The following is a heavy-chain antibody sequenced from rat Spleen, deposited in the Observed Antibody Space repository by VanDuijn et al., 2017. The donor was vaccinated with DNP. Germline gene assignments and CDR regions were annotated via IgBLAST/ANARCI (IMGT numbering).Heavy chain of an antibody. D-gene: IGHD1-7*01. CDR1: GFTFSNYY. J-gene: IGHJ2*01. V-gene: IGHV5-27*01. Sequence: EVQLVESGGGLVQPGRSLKLSCAASGFTFSNYYMSWVRQAPTMGLEWVASINPDGSKTYYRDSVKGRFTISRDNAKSTLYLQMDSLRSEDTATYYCTSGLYWGQGVMVTVSS. CDR3: TSGLY. CDR2: INPDGSKT.